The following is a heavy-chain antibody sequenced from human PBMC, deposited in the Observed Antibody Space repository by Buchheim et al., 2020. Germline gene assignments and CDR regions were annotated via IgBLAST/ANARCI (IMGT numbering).Heavy chain of an antibody. Sequence: QVQLQQWGAGLLKPSETLSLTCAVSGGSFSGYYWSWIRQPPGKGLEWIGEINHSGSTNYNPSLKSRVTISVDTSKNQFSLKLSSVTAADTAVYYCARASTGDSSSSFYYYYYGMDVWGQGT. J-gene: IGHJ6*01. D-gene: IGHD6-6*01. CDR1: GGSFSGYY. CDR2: INHSGST. CDR3: ARASTGDSSSSFYYYYYGMDV. V-gene: IGHV4-34*01.